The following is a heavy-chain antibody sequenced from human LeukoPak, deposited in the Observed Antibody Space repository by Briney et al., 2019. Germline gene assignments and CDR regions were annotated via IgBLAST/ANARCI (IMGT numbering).Heavy chain of an antibody. CDR1: GFTFSSFG. J-gene: IGHJ4*02. D-gene: IGHD3-10*01. CDR2: ISYDGSNE. Sequence: GRSLRLSCAASGFTFSSFGMHWVRQAPGKGLEWVAVISYDGSNEYHADSVKGRFTISRDNSKNTLYLRMNSLTADDTAVYYCAKDCRGAMSHAGYLGSWGQGTLVTVSS. CDR3: AKDCRGAMSHAGYLGS. V-gene: IGHV3-30*18.